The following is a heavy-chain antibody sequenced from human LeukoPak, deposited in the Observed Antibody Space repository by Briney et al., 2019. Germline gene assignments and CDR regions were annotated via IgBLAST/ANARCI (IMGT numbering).Heavy chain of an antibody. V-gene: IGHV4-39*07. CDR1: GGSISSSSYY. Sequence: SETLSLTCTVSGGSISSSSYYWGWIRQPPGKGLEWIGSIYYSGSTYYNPSLKSRVTISVDTSKNQFSLKLSSVTAADTAVYYCARVSTSWYQDWYFDLWGRGTLVTVPS. CDR3: ARVSTSWYQDWYFDL. J-gene: IGHJ2*01. D-gene: IGHD6-13*01. CDR2: IYYSGST.